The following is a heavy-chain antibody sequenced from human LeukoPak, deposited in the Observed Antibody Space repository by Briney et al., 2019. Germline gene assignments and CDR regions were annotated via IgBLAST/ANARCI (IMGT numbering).Heavy chain of an antibody. CDR1: GYTFTSYG. J-gene: IGHJ3*01. V-gene: IGHV1-18*01. CDR3: ARGGEWNYAFDL. D-gene: IGHD1-7*01. Sequence: EASVQVSCKASGYTFTSYGISWVRPAPRQGREWMGWISGYGNTKYTQKFQGRLTMTTDTYTNTVNMGLRSLRSDDAAVYYCARGGEWNYAFDLWGQGTVVTVSA. CDR2: ISGYGNT.